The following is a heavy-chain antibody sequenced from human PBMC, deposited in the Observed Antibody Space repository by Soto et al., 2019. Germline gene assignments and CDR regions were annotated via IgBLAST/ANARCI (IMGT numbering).Heavy chain of an antibody. CDR2: ISAYNGET. Sequence: QVQLVQSGAEVKKPGASVKVSCKASGYNFHSYGITWVRQAPGQGLEWLGWISAYNGETHSGQMLQGRVSLTIDISHSKAYMGLKGPRIDDTGVYFCAGGLGESGGCWAGGGSFWGPGTRGHVPS. CDR3: AGGLGESGGCWAGGGSF. J-gene: IGHJ4*02. CDR1: GYNFHSYG. V-gene: IGHV1-18*01. D-gene: IGHD3-16*01.